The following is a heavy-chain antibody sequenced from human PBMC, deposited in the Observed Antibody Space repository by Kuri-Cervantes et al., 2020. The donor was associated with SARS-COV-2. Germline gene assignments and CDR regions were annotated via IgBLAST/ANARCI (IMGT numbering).Heavy chain of an antibody. CDR1: GGSFSGYY. J-gene: IGHJ4*02. CDR3: ARRSLSFWGSYRSHFDY. V-gene: IGHV4-34*01. CDR2: INHSGST. D-gene: IGHD3-16*02. Sequence: SETLSLTCAVYGGSFSGYYWSWIRQPPGKGLEWIGEINHSGSTNYNPSLKSRVTISVDTSKNQFSLKLSSVTAADTAVYYCARRSLSFWGSYRSHFDYWGQGTLVTVSS.